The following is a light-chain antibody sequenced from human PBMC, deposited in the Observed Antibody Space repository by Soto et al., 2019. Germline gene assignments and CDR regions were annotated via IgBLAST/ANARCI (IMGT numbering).Light chain of an antibody. CDR3: QQYNSYSWT. Sequence: IQMTQSPSTLSASVGDRVTITCRASQSTNSWLAWYQQKPGKAPKVLIYDVSSLESGVPSRFSGSGSGTGFTLTISSLQPDDFATYYCQQYNSYSWTSGQGTKVDIK. CDR1: QSTNSW. CDR2: DVS. V-gene: IGKV1-5*01. J-gene: IGKJ1*01.